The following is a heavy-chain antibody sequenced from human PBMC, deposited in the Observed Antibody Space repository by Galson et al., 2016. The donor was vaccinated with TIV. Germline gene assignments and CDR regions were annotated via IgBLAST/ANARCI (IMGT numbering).Heavy chain of an antibody. J-gene: IGHJ3*01. V-gene: IGHV1-58*01. CDR3: AADGTCGDDCPNAFAV. Sequence: SVKVSCKASGFTFSTSAVQWVRQARGQGLEWIGLIVVGSGNTNYARKFQEDVTITREMSTGTVYLELSSLKTEDTAVYYCAADGTCGDDCPNAFAVWGQGTMVTVSS. CDR1: GFTFSTSA. D-gene: IGHD2-21*02. CDR2: IVVGSGNT.